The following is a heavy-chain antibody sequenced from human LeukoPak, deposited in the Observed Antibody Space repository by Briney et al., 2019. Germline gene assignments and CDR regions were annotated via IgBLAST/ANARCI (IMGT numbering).Heavy chain of an antibody. CDR3: AKVGGRYFDWLVAYGY. Sequence: PGGSLRLSCAASGFTFSSYAMSWVRQAPGKGLEWVSAISGSGGSTYYADSVKGRFTISRDNSKNTLYLQMNSLRAEDTAVYYCAKVGGRYFDWLVAYGYWGQGTLVTVSS. D-gene: IGHD3-9*01. CDR2: ISGSGGST. V-gene: IGHV3-23*01. J-gene: IGHJ4*02. CDR1: GFTFSSYA.